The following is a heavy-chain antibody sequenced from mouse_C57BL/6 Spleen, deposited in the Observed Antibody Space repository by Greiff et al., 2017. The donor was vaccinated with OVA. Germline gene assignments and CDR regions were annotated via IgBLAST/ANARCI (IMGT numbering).Heavy chain of an antibody. V-gene: IGHV14-4*01. CDR1: GFNIKDDY. D-gene: IGHD2-10*01. CDR3: TSYYGNSYWYFDV. CDR2: IDPENGDT. Sequence: EVQLKQSGAELVRPGASVKLSCTASGFNIKDDYMHWVKQRPEQGLEWIGWIDPENGDTEYASKFQGKATITADTSSNTAYLQLSSLTSEDTAVYYCTSYYGNSYWYFDVWGTGTTVTVSS. J-gene: IGHJ1*03.